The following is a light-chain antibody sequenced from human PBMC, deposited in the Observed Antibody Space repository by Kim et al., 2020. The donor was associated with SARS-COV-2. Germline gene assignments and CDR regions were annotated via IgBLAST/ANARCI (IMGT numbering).Light chain of an antibody. CDR1: NSDVGGYNH. CDR3: SSYTSSTTYV. CDR2: DVS. Sequence: GQSSTISCTGTNSDVGGYNHVSWYQQHPGKAPKLMVYDVSQRPSGVSNRFSGSKSGNTASLTISGLQAEDEADYYCSSYTSSTTYVFGSGTQLTVL. J-gene: IGLJ1*01. V-gene: IGLV2-14*03.